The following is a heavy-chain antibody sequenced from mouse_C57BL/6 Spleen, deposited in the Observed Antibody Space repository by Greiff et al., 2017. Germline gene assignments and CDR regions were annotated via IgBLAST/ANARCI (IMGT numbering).Heavy chain of an antibody. V-gene: IGHV1-80*01. CDR3: ARSGDYYGLFDY. CDR1: GYAFSSYW. J-gene: IGHJ2*01. D-gene: IGHD1-1*01. Sequence: QVQLKQSGAELVKPGASVKISCKASGYAFSSYWMNWVKQRPGKGLEWIGQIYPGDGDTNYNGKFKGKATLTADKSSSTAYMQLSSLTSEDSAVYFCARSGDYYGLFDYWGQGTTLTVSS. CDR2: IYPGDGDT.